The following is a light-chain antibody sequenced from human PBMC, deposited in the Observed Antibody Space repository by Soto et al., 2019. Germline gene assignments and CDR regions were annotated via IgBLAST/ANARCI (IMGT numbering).Light chain of an antibody. CDR2: DAS. CDR1: QSISSW. Sequence: DIQMTQSPSTLSASVGDRVTITCRASQSISSWLAWYQHKPGKAPEFLIYDASTLESGVPSRFSGSGSGTEFTLTISSLQPDDFATYYCQQYNSYPETFDQGTKVEIK. J-gene: IGKJ1*01. V-gene: IGKV1-5*01. CDR3: QQYNSYPET.